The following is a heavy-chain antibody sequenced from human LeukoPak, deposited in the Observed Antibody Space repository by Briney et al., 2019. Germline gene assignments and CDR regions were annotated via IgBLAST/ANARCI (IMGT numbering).Heavy chain of an antibody. V-gene: IGHV4-30-2*01. J-gene: IGHJ3*01. CDR1: GGSISSGGYS. Sequence: PSQTLSLTCAVSGGSISSGGYSWSWIRQPPGKGLEWIGYIYHSGSTYYNPSLRSRVSMSVDTSQNQVFLKMDSVTAADAAVYYCSRDPIYTFGSDAFDVWGQGTLVTVSS. CDR3: SRDPIYTFGSDAFDV. D-gene: IGHD3-16*01. CDR2: IYHSGST.